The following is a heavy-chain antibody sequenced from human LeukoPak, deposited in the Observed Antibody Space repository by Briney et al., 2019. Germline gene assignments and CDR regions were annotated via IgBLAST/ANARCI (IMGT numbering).Heavy chain of an antibody. CDR3: ARTQEVAGGVY. CDR2: INHSGST. Sequence: SETLSLTCAVYGGSFSGYYWSWIRQPPGKGLEWIGEINHSGSTNYNPSLKSRVTISVDTSKNQFSLKLSSVTAADTAVYYCARTQEVAGGVYWGQGTLVTVSS. CDR1: GGSFSGYY. J-gene: IGHJ4*02. V-gene: IGHV4-34*01. D-gene: IGHD2-8*02.